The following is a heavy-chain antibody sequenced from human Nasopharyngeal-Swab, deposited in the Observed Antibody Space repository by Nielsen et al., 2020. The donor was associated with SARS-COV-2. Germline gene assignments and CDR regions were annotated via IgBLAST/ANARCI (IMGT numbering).Heavy chain of an antibody. J-gene: IGHJ6*02. CDR1: GFTFSSYS. V-gene: IGHV3-21*01. CDR2: ISSSSNYI. D-gene: IGHD1-26*01. Sequence: GESLKISCAASGFTFSSYSMNWVRQAPGKGPEWVSSISSSSNYIYYADSVKGRFTISRDNAKNSLYLQMNSLRAEDTAVYYCARSKHSGSYYYGMDVWGQGATVTVSS. CDR3: ARSKHSGSYYYGMDV.